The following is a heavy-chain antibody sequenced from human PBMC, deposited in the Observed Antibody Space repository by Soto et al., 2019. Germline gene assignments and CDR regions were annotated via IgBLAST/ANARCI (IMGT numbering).Heavy chain of an antibody. CDR2: IYYSGST. D-gene: IGHD2-15*01. V-gene: IGHV4-59*08. Sequence: PSETLSLTCPVSGGSISSYYWSWIRQPPGKGLEWIGYIYYSGSTNYNPSLKSRVTISVDTSRNQFSLKLSSVTAADTAVYYCGRRFRAKLGYCRGGSCYSEYYYYRAVWDKGTTVPASS. J-gene: IGHJ6*03. CDR1: GGSISSYY. CDR3: GRRFRAKLGYCRGGSCYSEYYYYRAV.